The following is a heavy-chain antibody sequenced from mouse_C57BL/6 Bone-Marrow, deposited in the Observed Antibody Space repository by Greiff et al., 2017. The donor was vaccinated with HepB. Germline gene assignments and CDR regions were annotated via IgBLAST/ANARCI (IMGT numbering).Heavy chain of an antibody. Sequence: VQLQQSGPELVKPGASVKISCKASGYAFSSSWMNWVKQRPGKGLEWIGRIYAGDGDTNYNGKFKGKATLTADKSSSTAYMQLSSLTSEDSAVYFCARSRRGYYYYFDYWGQGTTLTVSS. CDR1: GYAFSSSW. CDR3: ARSRRGYYYYFDY. D-gene: IGHD2-12*01. V-gene: IGHV1-82*01. J-gene: IGHJ2*01. CDR2: IYAGDGDT.